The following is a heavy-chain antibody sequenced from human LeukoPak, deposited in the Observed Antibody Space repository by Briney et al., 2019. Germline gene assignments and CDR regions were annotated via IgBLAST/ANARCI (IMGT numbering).Heavy chain of an antibody. CDR3: ASAGLPHPWTY. J-gene: IGHJ4*02. V-gene: IGHV4-30-2*01. CDR2: IYHSGST. D-gene: IGHD1-1*01. CDR1: GGSISSGGYY. Sequence: SETLSLTCTVSGGSISSGGYYWSWIRQPPGKGLEWIGYIYHSGSTYYNPSLKSRVTISVDRSKNQFSLKLSSVTAADTAVYYCASAGLPHPWTYWGQGTLVTVSS.